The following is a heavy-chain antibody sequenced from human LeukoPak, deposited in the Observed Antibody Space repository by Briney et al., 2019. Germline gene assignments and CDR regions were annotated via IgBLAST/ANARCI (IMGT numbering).Heavy chain of an antibody. V-gene: IGHV4-39*07. Sequence: PSETLSLTCTVSGGSISSSSYYWGWIRQPPGKGLEWIGSIYYSGSTYYNPSLKSRVTISVDTSKNQFSLKLSSVTAADTAVYYCARRVILTGYYTGNWGQGTLVTVSS. CDR2: IYYSGST. J-gene: IGHJ4*02. CDR3: ARRVILTGYYTGN. CDR1: GGSISSSSYY. D-gene: IGHD3-9*01.